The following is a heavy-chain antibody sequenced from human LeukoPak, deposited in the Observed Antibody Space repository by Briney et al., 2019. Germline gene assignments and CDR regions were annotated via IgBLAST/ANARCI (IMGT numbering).Heavy chain of an antibody. CDR3: ARGRIAAAGGQYFQH. Sequence: SETLSLTCTVSGGSISSSSYYWSWIRQPPGKGLEWIGEINHSGSTNYNPSLKSRVTISVDTSKNQFSLKLSSVTAADTAVYYCARGRIAAAGGQYFQHWGQGTLVTVSS. CDR1: GGSISSSSYY. D-gene: IGHD6-13*01. J-gene: IGHJ1*01. CDR2: INHSGST. V-gene: IGHV4-39*07.